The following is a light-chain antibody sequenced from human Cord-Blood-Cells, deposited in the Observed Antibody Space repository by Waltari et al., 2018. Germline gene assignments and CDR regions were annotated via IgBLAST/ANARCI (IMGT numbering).Light chain of an antibody. Sequence: EIVMTQSPATLSVSPGERAPLSCRASQRVSSNLAWNQQKPGQAPRLLIYGASTRATGIPARFSGSGSGTEFTLTISSLQSEDFAVYYCQQYNNWPPFTFGPGTKVDIK. CDR2: GAS. V-gene: IGKV3-15*01. J-gene: IGKJ3*01. CDR3: QQYNNWPPFT. CDR1: QRVSSN.